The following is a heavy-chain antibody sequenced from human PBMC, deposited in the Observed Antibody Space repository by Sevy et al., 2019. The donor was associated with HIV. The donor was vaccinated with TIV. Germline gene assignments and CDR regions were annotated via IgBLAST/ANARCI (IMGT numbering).Heavy chain of an antibody. CDR3: ARDPFSKADY. Sequence: GGSLRLSCAGSGFTFSSYWMSWVRQAPGKGLEWVANINQDGSGKNYVDYVKGRFTISRDNAKNSLYLQMNSLRAEDTAVYYCARDPFSKADYWGQGTLVTVSS. V-gene: IGHV3-7*01. CDR1: GFTFSSYW. CDR2: INQDGSGK. D-gene: IGHD4-4*01. J-gene: IGHJ4*02.